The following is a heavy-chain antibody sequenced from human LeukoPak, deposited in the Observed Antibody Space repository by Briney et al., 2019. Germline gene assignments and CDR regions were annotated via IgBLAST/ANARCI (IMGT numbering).Heavy chain of an antibody. CDR2: IYYSGST. V-gene: IGHV4-59*01. Sequence: SETLSLTCTVSGGSISSYYWSWIRQPPGKGLEWTGYIYYSGSTNYNPSLKSRVTISVDTSKNQFSLKLSSVTAADTAVYYCARSGSWPYCSGGSCYSKSYYGMDVWGQGTTVTVSS. D-gene: IGHD2-15*01. CDR3: ARSGSWPYCSGGSCYSKSYYGMDV. J-gene: IGHJ6*02. CDR1: GGSISSYY.